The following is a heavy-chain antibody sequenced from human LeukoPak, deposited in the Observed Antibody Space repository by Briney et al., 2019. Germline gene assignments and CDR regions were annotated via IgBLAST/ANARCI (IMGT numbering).Heavy chain of an antibody. V-gene: IGHV3-20*04. J-gene: IGHJ4*02. CDR1: GFTFSTYA. D-gene: IGHD1-26*01. CDR3: ASGGIYYGAAFDF. Sequence: GGSLRLSCAASGFTFSTYAMSWVRQAPGKGLEWVSGINWNGGSTGYADSVKGRFTISRDNAKNSLYLQMNSLRAEDTALYYCASGGIYYGAAFDFWGQGSLVTVSS. CDR2: INWNGGST.